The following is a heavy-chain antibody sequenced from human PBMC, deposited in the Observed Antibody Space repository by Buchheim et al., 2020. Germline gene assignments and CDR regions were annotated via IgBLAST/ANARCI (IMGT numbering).Heavy chain of an antibody. CDR3: ARGGIQLWPSYYYYYGMDV. CDR2: INHSGST. Sequence: QVQLQQWGAGLLKPSETLSLTCAVYGGSLSGYYWSWIRQPPGKGLEWIGEINHSGSTNYNPSLKSRVTISVDTSKNQFSLKLSSVTAADTAVYYCARGGIQLWPSYYYYYGMDVWGQGTT. CDR1: GGSLSGYY. J-gene: IGHJ6*02. V-gene: IGHV4-34*01. D-gene: IGHD5-18*01.